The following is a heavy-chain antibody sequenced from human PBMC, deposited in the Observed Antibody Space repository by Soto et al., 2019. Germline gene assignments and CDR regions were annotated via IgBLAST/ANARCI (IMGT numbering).Heavy chain of an antibody. Sequence: SETLSLTCTVSGGSITTGGSYWSWIRQHPGKGLEWIGNIYHSGNTYHNPSLKSRLTISVDTSKNHFSLMVDSVTAADTAVYYCARARFQVLYGKPYFDSWGQGTLVTVSS. CDR2: IYHSGNT. D-gene: IGHD2-2*02. CDR1: GGSITTGGSY. J-gene: IGHJ4*02. CDR3: ARARFQVLYGKPYFDS. V-gene: IGHV4-31*03.